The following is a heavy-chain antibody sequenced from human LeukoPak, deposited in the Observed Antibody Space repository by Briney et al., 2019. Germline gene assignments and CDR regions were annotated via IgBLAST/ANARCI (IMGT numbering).Heavy chain of an antibody. CDR1: GGTFSSYA. CDR3: ATNYYDFWSGPNSYYCYMDV. V-gene: IGHV1-69*05. D-gene: IGHD3-3*01. Sequence: ASVKVSCKASGGTFSSYAISWVRQAPGQGLEWMGRIIPIFGTANYAQKFQGRVTITTDESTSTAYMELSSLRSEDTAVYYCATNYYDFWSGPNSYYCYMDVWGKGTTVTVSS. J-gene: IGHJ6*03. CDR2: IIPIFGTA.